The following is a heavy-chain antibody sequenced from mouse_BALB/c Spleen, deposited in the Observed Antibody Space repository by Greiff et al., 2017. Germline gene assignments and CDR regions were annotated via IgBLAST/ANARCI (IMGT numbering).Heavy chain of an antibody. Sequence: QVQLQQSGAELARPGASVKMSCKASGYTFTSYTMHWVKQRPGQGLEWIGYINPSSGYTNYNQKFKDKATLTADKSSSTAYMQLSSLTSEDSAVYYCARWGYYDDYDEEGRYFDYWGQGTTLTVSS. J-gene: IGHJ2*01. CDR1: GYTFTSYT. CDR3: ARWGYYDDYDEEGRYFDY. D-gene: IGHD2-4*01. V-gene: IGHV1-4*01. CDR2: INPSSGYT.